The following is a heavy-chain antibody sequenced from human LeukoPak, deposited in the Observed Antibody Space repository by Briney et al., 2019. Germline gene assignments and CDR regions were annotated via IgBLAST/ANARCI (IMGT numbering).Heavy chain of an antibody. J-gene: IGHJ6*03. CDR2: TVGSRPDT. Sequence: PGGSLRLSCAASGFTFTNYAMSWVRQTPGKGLEWVAATVGSRPDTYHADSVKGRFTVSRDNSKNTLYLQMNSLRAEDTAVYYCAKDGTRYSYGYSYYYYYMDVWGKGTTVTVSS. CDR3: AKDGTRYSYGYSYYYYYMDV. V-gene: IGHV3-23*01. CDR1: GFTFTNYA. D-gene: IGHD5-18*01.